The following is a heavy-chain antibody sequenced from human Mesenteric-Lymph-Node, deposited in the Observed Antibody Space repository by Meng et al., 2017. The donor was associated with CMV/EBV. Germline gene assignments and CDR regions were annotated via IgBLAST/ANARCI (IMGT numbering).Heavy chain of an antibody. CDR1: RFIFSNYG. CDR2: IRYDGSNK. D-gene: IGHD3-22*01. J-gene: IGHJ4*02. CDR3: ARDLTSYNDGTYFDF. V-gene: IGHV3-30*02. Sequence: GGSLRLSCAASRFIFSNYGMHWVRQAPGKGLEWAAFIRYDGSNKYYADSVKGRFTISRDNSKNMLYLQMNSLRAEDTAVYFCARDLTSYNDGTYFDFWGQGTLVTVSS.